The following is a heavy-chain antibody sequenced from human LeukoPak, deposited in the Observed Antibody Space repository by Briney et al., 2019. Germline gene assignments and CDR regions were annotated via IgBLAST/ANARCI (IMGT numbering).Heavy chain of an antibody. J-gene: IGHJ4*02. Sequence: ASQNLSLTCTISGGSISSGSYYWSWIRQPAGKGLEWIGRIYTSGSTNYNPSLKSRVTISVDTSKNQFSLRLSSVTAADTAVYYCARGHDFWSGYYFDYWGQGTLVTVSS. D-gene: IGHD3-3*01. CDR1: GGSISSGSYY. CDR3: ARGHDFWSGYYFDY. CDR2: IYTSGST. V-gene: IGHV4-61*02.